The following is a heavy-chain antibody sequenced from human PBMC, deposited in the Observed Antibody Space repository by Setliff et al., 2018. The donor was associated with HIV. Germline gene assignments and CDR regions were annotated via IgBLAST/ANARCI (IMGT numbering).Heavy chain of an antibody. V-gene: IGHV4-34*01. CDR1: GGSFSGYC. CDR2: IQHSGRI. J-gene: IGHJ6*03. D-gene: IGHD6-13*01. Sequence: PSETLSLTCAVYGGSFSGYCWSWIRQPPGKGLEWIGEIQHSGRINYNPSLRGRVTTSVDTSTNQFSLRLRSVTAADTAVYYCARVSCSSWYSIPRYYYYSMDVWGNGTTVTVSS. CDR3: ARVSCSSWYSIPRYYYYSMDV.